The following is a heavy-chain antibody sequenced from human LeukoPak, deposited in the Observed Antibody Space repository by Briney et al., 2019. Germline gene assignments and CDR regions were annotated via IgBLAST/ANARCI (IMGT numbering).Heavy chain of an antibody. CDR1: GFTFSSNP. CDR2: IYSAGRS. CDR3: ARTTPTVTTSSDL. Sequence: GGSLRLSCAASGFTFSSNPMSWVRQAPGKGLEWVSVIYSAGRSFYADSVKGRFTVSTDNSKNTLYLQMSSLRAEDTALYYCARTTPTVTTSSDLWGRGTLVTVSS. J-gene: IGHJ2*01. D-gene: IGHD4-17*01. V-gene: IGHV3-53*01.